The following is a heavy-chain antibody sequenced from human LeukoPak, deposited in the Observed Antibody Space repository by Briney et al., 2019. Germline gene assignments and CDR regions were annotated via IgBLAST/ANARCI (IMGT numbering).Heavy chain of an antibody. CDR2: ISDSGGSA. CDR1: GFTFNTYA. Sequence: GGSLRLSCAASGFTFNTYAMSWVRQAPGKGLEWVSAISDSGGSAYYADSVKGRFSISRDNSKNTLYLQVNGLRTEDTAVYYCAKDRLLNCRGDCYIFDYWGQGTVVTVSS. D-gene: IGHD2-21*02. CDR3: AKDRLLNCRGDCYIFDY. J-gene: IGHJ4*02. V-gene: IGHV3-23*01.